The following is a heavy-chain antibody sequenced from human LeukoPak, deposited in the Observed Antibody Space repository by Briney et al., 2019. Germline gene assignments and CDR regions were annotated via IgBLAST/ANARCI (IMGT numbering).Heavy chain of an antibody. CDR3: ARGDDFWSGSLRYYYYYYMDV. D-gene: IGHD3-3*01. Sequence: SETLSLTCTVSGGSISSNNYYWGWIRQPPGKGLEWIGSIYYSGSTYYNSSLKSRVTISVDTSKNQFSLKLSSVTAADTAVYYCARGDDFWSGSLRYYYYYYMDVWGKGTTVTVSS. V-gene: IGHV4-39*07. CDR1: GGSISSNNYY. CDR2: IYYSGST. J-gene: IGHJ6*03.